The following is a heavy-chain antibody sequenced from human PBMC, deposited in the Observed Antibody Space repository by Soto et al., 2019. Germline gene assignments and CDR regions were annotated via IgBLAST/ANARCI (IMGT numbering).Heavy chain of an antibody. Sequence: ASVKVSCKASGYTFTSYYMHWVRQAPGQGLEWMGIINPSGGSTSYAQKFQGRVTMTRDTSTSTVYMELSSLRSEDTAVYYCARVGLQYSKGFAFEIWGQGTMVTVSS. CDR2: INPSGGST. CDR3: ARVGLQYSKGFAFEI. CDR1: GYTFTSYY. J-gene: IGHJ3*02. D-gene: IGHD4-4*01. V-gene: IGHV1-46*01.